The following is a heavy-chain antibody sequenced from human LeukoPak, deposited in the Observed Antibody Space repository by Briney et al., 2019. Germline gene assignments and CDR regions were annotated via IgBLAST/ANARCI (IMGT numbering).Heavy chain of an antibody. CDR1: GGSISSYY. D-gene: IGHD6-6*01. Sequence: PSETLSLTCTVSGGSISSYYWSWIRQPAGKGLEWIGRIYTSGSTNYNPSLKSRVTISVDKSKNQFSLKLSSVTAADTAVYYCARDRDPGQYSSSSGVYYYYMDVWGKGTTVTVSS. J-gene: IGHJ6*03. CDR3: ARDRDPGQYSSSSGVYYYYMDV. CDR2: IYTSGST. V-gene: IGHV4-4*07.